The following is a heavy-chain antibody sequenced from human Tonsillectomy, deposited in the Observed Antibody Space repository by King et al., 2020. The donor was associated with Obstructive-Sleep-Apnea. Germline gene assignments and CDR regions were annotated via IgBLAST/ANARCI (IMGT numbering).Heavy chain of an antibody. Sequence: QLQESGPGLVKPSQTLSLTCTVSGGSISSGGYYWSWIRQHPGKGLEWIGYIYYSGSTYYNPSLKSRVTISVDTSKIQFSLKLSSVTAADTAVYYCAGSNWGIYYFDYWGQGTLVTVSS. V-gene: IGHV4-31*03. CDR2: IYYSGST. CDR3: AGSNWGIYYFDY. D-gene: IGHD7-27*01. J-gene: IGHJ4*02. CDR1: GGSISSGGYY.